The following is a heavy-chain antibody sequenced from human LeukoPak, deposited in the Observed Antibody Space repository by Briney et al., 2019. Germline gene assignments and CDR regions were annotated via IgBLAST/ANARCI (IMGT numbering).Heavy chain of an antibody. CDR1: GFTFTRFA. CDR3: ARSPYDSSGY. Sequence: GGSLRLSCAASGFTFTRFAMSWVRQAPGKGLEWVSVIYSGGSTYYADSVKGRFTISRDNSKNTLYLQMNSLRAEDTAVYYCARSPYDSSGYWGQGTLVTVSS. J-gene: IGHJ4*02. CDR2: IYSGGST. D-gene: IGHD3-22*01. V-gene: IGHV3-66*02.